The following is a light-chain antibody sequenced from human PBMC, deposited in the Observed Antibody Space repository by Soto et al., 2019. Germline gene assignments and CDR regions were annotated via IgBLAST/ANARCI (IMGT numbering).Light chain of an antibody. V-gene: IGKV3-20*01. CDR2: GAS. CDR3: QQYGSSPPGT. Sequence: EIVLTQSPGTLSLSPGGRATLSCRASQYVSSSFLAWYQQRPGQAPRLLIYGASTRATGIPDRFSGSGSGTEFSLTISRLEPQDSAVYYCQQYGSSPPGTFGQGTKVEI. CDR1: QYVSSSF. J-gene: IGKJ1*01.